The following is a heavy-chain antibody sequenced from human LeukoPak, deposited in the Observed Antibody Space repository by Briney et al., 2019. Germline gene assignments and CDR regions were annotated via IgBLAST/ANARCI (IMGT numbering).Heavy chain of an antibody. V-gene: IGHV3-20*04. D-gene: IGHD3-22*01. J-gene: IGHJ4*02. CDR2: INWSGGST. Sequence: GGSLRLSCAASGFTFDDYGMSWVRQAPGKGLEWVSGINWSGGSTGYADSVKGRFTISRDNAKNSLYLQMNSLRAEDRALYYCARASHYSDSSDYPDYWGQGTLVTVSS. CDR1: GFTFDDYG. CDR3: ARASHYSDSSDYPDY.